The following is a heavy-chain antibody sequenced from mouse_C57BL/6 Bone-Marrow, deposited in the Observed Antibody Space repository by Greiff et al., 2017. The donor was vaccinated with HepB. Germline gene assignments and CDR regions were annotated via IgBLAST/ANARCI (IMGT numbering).Heavy chain of an antibody. Sequence: EVKLVESGGGLVQPKGSLKLSCAASGFSFNTYAMNWVRQAPGKGLEWVARIRSKSNNYATYYADSVKDRFTISRDDSESMLYLQMNNLKTEDTAMYYCVRPVYYYGRAWFAYWGQGTLVTVSA. D-gene: IGHD1-1*01. CDR1: GFSFNTYA. CDR2: IRSKSNNYAT. V-gene: IGHV10-1*01. CDR3: VRPVYYYGRAWFAY. J-gene: IGHJ3*01.